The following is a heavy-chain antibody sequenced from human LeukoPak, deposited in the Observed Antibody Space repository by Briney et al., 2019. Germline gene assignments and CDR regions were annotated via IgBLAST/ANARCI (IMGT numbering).Heavy chain of an antibody. D-gene: IGHD3-10*01. CDR2: IYPGDSDT. CDR3: ARLPYGSGPRGWFDP. J-gene: IGHJ5*02. Sequence: GESLKISCKGSGYRFTSYWIGWVRQMPGKGLEWMGIIYPGDSDTRYSPSFQGQVTISADKSISTAYLQWSSLKASDTAMYYCARLPYGSGPRGWFDPWGQGTLVTVSS. CDR1: GYRFTSYW. V-gene: IGHV5-51*01.